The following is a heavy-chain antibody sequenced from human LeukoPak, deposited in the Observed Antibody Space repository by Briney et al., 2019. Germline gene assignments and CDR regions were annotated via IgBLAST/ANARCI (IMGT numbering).Heavy chain of an antibody. Sequence: GGSLRLSCAVSGFTFSTYWMSWVRQAPGKGLEWVANMKQDGNEEYYVDSVKGRFTFSRDNAKNSLYLQMNSLRAEDTAVYYCARPYSSGWYGVFNYWGQGTLVTVSS. CDR1: GFTFSTYW. D-gene: IGHD6-19*01. J-gene: IGHJ4*02. CDR3: ARPYSSGWYGVFNY. V-gene: IGHV3-7*05. CDR2: MKQDGNEE.